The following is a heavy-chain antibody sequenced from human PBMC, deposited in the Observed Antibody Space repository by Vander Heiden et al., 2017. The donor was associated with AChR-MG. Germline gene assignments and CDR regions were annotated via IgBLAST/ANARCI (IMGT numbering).Heavy chain of an antibody. V-gene: IGHV4-34*01. Sequence: QVQLQQWGAGLLKPSETLSLTCAVYGGSFSGYYWSWIRQPPGKGLEWIGEINHSGSTNYNPSLKSRVTISVDTSKNQFSLKLSSVTAADTAVYYCARGRTWGYVWGSYRYTYAFDIWGQGTMVTVSS. J-gene: IGHJ3*02. CDR2: INHSGST. CDR3: ARGRTWGYVWGSYRYTYAFDI. CDR1: GGSFSGYY. D-gene: IGHD3-16*02.